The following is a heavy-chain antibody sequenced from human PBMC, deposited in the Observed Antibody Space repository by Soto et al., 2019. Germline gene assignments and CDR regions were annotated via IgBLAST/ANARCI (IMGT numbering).Heavy chain of an antibody. J-gene: IGHJ2*01. CDR3: ARDWVGYFDL. CDR2: IWYDGSNK. V-gene: IGHV3-33*01. D-gene: IGHD2-15*01. Sequence: QVQLVESGGGVVQPGRSLRLSCAASGFTFSSYGMHWVRQAPGKGLEWVAVIWYDGSNKCYADSVKGRFTISRDNSKNTMYLQMNSRRAEDTAVYYCARDWVGYFDLWGRGTLVTVSS. CDR1: GFTFSSYG.